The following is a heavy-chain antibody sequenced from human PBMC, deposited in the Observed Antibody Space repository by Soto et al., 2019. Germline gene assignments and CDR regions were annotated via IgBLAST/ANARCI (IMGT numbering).Heavy chain of an antibody. CDR1: GGSISSYY. D-gene: IGHD4-17*01. CDR2: IYYSGST. CDR3: ARRRGDYFSGDYFDY. V-gene: IGHV4-59*08. Sequence: TSQTLSLTCTVSGGSISSYYWSWIRQPPGKGLEWIGYIYYSGSTNYNPSLKSRVTISVDTSKNQFSLKLSSVTAADTAVYYCARRRGDYFSGDYFDYWGQGTLVNVSS. J-gene: IGHJ4*02.